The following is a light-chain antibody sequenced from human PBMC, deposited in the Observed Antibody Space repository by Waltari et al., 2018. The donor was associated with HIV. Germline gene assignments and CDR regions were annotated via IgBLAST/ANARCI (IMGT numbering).Light chain of an antibody. CDR3: QSYDNVLTAVN. Sequence: QSVLTQPPSVSGAPGQTVTVSCTGSTSNLGANFDVHWYQHLPGTAPKLLIYGNNNRPSGVPARFSGSRSGSSASLAITGLQAEDEADYYCQSYDNVLTAVNFGGGTKVTVL. CDR2: GNN. V-gene: IGLV1-40*01. J-gene: IGLJ2*01. CDR1: TSNLGANFD.